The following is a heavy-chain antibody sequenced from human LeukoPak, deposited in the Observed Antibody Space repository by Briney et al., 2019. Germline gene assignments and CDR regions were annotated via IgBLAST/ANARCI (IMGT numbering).Heavy chain of an antibody. D-gene: IGHD5-18*01. J-gene: IGHJ3*02. CDR2: ISYSGNT. Sequence: SETLSLTCTVSGGSIDSVGSYWGWIRQHPGKGLEWIAYISYSGNTYYNPSLKSRVTISVDTSKNQFSLKLSSVTAADTAVYYCARHWEYSYGYYAFDIWGQGTMVTVSS. V-gene: IGHV4-39*01. CDR1: GGSIDSVGSY. CDR3: ARHWEYSYGYYAFDI.